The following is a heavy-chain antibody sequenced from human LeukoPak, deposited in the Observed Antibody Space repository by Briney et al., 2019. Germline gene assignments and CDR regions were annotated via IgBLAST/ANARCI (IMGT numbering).Heavy chain of an antibody. CDR3: ARQGSSWSTIDY. CDR1: GDSVSFYF. CDR2: IYYSGST. J-gene: IGHJ4*02. V-gene: IGHV4-59*08. Sequence: SETLSLTCTVSGDSVSFYFWSWIRQPPGKGLEWIGHIYYSGSTNYNPSLKSRVAISVDTSKNQFSLKLNSVTAADTAVYYCARQGSSWSTIDYWGQGTLVTVAS. D-gene: IGHD6-13*01.